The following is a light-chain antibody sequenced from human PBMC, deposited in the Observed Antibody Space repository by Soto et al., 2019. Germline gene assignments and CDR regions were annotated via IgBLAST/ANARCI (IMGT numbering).Light chain of an antibody. CDR3: QQYNSYWT. CDR2: LTS. CDR1: QGISNY. J-gene: IGKJ1*01. Sequence: DIQMTQSPSSVSASVGDRVTITCRASQGISNYLAWYQQKPGKAPKILIYLTSSLQSGVPSRFSGSGSGTDFTLIISSLHPDDFATYYCQQYNSYWTFGQGTKVDIK. V-gene: IGKV1-16*01.